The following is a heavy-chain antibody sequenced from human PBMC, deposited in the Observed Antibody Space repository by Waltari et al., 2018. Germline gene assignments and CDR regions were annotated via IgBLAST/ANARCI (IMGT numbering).Heavy chain of an antibody. CDR1: GGTFSSYA. CDR2: IIPIIGTE. D-gene: IGHD3-22*01. Sequence: QVQLVQSGAEVKKPGSSVKVSCKASGGTFSSYAISWVRQAPGQGLEWMGGIIPIIGTENDAQKCQGRVTIIADESTSPAYIELSSLRSEDTSVYYCARVYYYDSSGYYYTDAFDIWGQGTMVTVSS. CDR3: ARVYYYDSSGYYYTDAFDI. J-gene: IGHJ3*02. V-gene: IGHV1-69*01.